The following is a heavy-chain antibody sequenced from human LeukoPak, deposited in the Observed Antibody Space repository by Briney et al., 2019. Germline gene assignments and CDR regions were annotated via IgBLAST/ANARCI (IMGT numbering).Heavy chain of an antibody. CDR2: IYYSGST. CDR1: GGSISSSSYY. D-gene: IGHD3-3*01. CDR3: ARGQVLRFLEWHNWFDP. J-gene: IGHJ5*02. V-gene: IGHV4-39*01. Sequence: SETLSLTCTVSGGSISSSSYYWGWIRQPPGKGLEWIGSIYYSGSTYYNPSLKSRVTISVDTSKNQFSLKLSSVTAADTAVYYCARGQVLRFLEWHNWFDPWGQGTLVTVSS.